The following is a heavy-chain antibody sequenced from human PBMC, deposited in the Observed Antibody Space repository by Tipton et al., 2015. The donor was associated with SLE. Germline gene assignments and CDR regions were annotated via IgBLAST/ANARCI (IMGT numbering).Heavy chain of an antibody. J-gene: IGHJ4*02. CDR3: AKDTDFDY. Sequence: SLRLSCAASGFSFASYAMNWVRQAPGKGLEWVSPIYSAGSTSYADSVKGRFTVSRDTSKNTLYLQMNSLRAEDTAVYYCAKDTDFDYWGQGSLVTVSS. V-gene: IGHV3-23*03. CDR1: GFSFASYA. CDR2: IYSAGST.